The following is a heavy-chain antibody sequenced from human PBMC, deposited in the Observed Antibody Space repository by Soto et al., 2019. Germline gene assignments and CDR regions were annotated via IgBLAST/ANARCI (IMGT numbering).Heavy chain of an antibody. J-gene: IGHJ4*02. CDR2: IIPFFHAA. CDR1: ADTFSSSA. Sequence: SVKVSCKASADTFSSSAFSWVRQAPGQGLEWMGGIIPFFHAANYAQRFQGRVTITADESTSTVYMELSSLTSEDTAVYYCATSEGRDGYSFDYWGPGTLVTVSS. CDR3: ATSEGRDGYSFDY. D-gene: IGHD5-12*01. V-gene: IGHV1-69*13.